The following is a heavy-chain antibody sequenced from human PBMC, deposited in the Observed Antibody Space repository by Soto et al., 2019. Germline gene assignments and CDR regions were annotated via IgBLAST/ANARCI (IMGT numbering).Heavy chain of an antibody. D-gene: IGHD2-15*01. J-gene: IGHJ3*02. V-gene: IGHV4-34*01. Sequence: SETLSLTCAVYGGSFSGYYWSWIRQPPGKGLEWIGEINHSGSTNYNPSLKSRVTISVDTSKNQFSLKLSSVTAADTAVYYCARIPTYCSGGSCYVRAFDIWGQGTMVTVSS. CDR2: INHSGST. CDR1: GGSFSGYY. CDR3: ARIPTYCSGGSCYVRAFDI.